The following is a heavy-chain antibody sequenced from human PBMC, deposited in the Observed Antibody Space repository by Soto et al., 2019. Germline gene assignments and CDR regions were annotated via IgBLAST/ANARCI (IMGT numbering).Heavy chain of an antibody. J-gene: IGHJ6*02. CDR3: ARGYSSGWYGSRGMDV. CDR1: GFTFSSYW. V-gene: IGHV3-74*01. D-gene: IGHD6-19*01. Sequence: GGSLRLSCAASGFTFSSYWMHWVRQAPGKGLVWVSRINSDGSSTSYADSVKGGFTISRDNAKNTLYLQMNSLRAEDTAVYYCARGYSSGWYGSRGMDVWGQGTTVTVSS. CDR2: INSDGSST.